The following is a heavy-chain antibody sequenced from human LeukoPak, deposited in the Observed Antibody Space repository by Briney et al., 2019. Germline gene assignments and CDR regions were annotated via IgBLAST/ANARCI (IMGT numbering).Heavy chain of an antibody. CDR2: ISFDGSNT. CDR3: ARLISTGSYTTDF. CDR1: GFTFSPYA. J-gene: IGHJ4*02. D-gene: IGHD3-9*01. Sequence: GGSLRLSCAASGFTFSPYAMHWVRQAPGKGLEWVAFISFDGSNTSYADSAKGRFTISRDNSKKTLFLQMSGLRTEDTAVYYCARLISTGSYTTDFWGQGTLVTVSS. V-gene: IGHV3-30*04.